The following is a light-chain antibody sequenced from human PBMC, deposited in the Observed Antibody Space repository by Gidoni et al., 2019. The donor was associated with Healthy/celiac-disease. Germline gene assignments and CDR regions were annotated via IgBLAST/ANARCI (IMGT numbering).Light chain of an antibody. Sequence: EIVLTHPPATLSVSPGERATLSCRASQSVSSNLAWYQQKPGQAPRLLIYGASTRATGIPARFSGSGSGTEFTLTISSLQSEDFAVYYCQQYNNWPPMTFGPGTKVDIK. CDR2: GAS. J-gene: IGKJ3*01. CDR3: QQYNNWPPMT. V-gene: IGKV3-15*01. CDR1: QSVSSN.